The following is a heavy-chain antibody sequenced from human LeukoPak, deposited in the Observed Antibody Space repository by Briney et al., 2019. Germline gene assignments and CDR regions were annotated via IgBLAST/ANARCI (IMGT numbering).Heavy chain of an antibody. Sequence: TFGDYAMSWFRQPPGKGLEWIGYIYYSGSTYYNPSLKSRVTISVDTSKNQFSLKLSSVTAADTAVYYCARDQSSGHGTIWFGELFSAFDIWGQGTMVTVSS. CDR1: TFGDYA. V-gene: IGHV4-30-4*01. CDR2: IYYSGST. CDR3: ARDQSSGHGTIWFGELFSAFDI. D-gene: IGHD3-10*01. J-gene: IGHJ3*02.